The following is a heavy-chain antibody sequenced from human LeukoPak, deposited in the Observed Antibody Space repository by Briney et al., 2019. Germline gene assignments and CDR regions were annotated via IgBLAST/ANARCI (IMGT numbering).Heavy chain of an antibody. CDR3: ARVGIAGTYYYYYYMDV. V-gene: IGHV4-59*12. Sequence: SETLSLTCTVSGGSISSYYWNWIRQPPGKGLEWIGYIFYSGRTSYNPSLKSRVTLSVDTSKNWFSLKLSSVTAADTAVYYCARVGIAGTYYYYYYMDVWGKGTTVTISS. D-gene: IGHD6-13*01. CDR2: IFYSGRT. CDR1: GGSISSYY. J-gene: IGHJ6*03.